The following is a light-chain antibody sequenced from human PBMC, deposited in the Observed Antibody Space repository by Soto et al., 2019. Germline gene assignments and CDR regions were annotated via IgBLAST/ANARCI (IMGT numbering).Light chain of an antibody. CDR1: TGAVTSGHY. Sequence: QAVVTQEPSLTVSPGGTVTLTCGSSTGAVTSGHYPYWFQQKPGQAPRTLIYDTSNKHSWTPARFSGSLLGGKAALTLSGAQPEDEAEYYCLLSYRGAYVFETGTKVTAL. V-gene: IGLV7-46*01. CDR2: DTS. CDR3: LLSYRGAYV. J-gene: IGLJ1*01.